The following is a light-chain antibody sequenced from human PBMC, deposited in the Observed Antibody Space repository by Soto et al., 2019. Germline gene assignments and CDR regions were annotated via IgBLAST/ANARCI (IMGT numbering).Light chain of an antibody. Sequence: QSALTQPASVSGSPGQSITISCTGTSSDIGRYSYVSWYQQLPGKAPKLIIYEVNKRPSGVSDRFSGSKSGNAASPTISGLQTDDEADYHCGSYTSATTWVFGGGTKLTVL. CDR1: SSDIGRYSY. CDR3: GSYTSATTWV. V-gene: IGLV2-14*03. CDR2: EVN. J-gene: IGLJ3*02.